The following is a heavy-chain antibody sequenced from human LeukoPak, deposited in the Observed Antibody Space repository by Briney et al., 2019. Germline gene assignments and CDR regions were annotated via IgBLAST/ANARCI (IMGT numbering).Heavy chain of an antibody. V-gene: IGHV4-34*01. CDR3: ARAGPVPAPTYYYMDV. Sequence: SETLSLSCAVYGGSFSGYYWSWIRQPPGKGLEWIGEINHSGSTNYHPSLKGRVTISVDTSKNQFSLKLSSVTAADTAVYYCARAGPVPAPTYYYMDVWGKGTTVTVSS. J-gene: IGHJ6*03. CDR1: GGSFSGYY. CDR2: INHSGST. D-gene: IGHD2-2*01.